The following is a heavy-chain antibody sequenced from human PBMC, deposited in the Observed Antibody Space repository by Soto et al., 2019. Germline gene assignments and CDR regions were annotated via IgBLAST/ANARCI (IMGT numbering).Heavy chain of an antibody. J-gene: IGHJ5*02. D-gene: IGHD2-2*01. Sequence: ASVKVSCKASGDTFSSYAISWVRQAPGQGLEWMGGIIPIFGTANYAQKFQGRVTITADESTSTAYMELSSLRSEDTAVYYCARDPGPPCSSTSCQGENWFDPWGQGTLVTVSS. V-gene: IGHV1-69*13. CDR1: GDTFSSYA. CDR2: IIPIFGTA. CDR3: ARDPGPPCSSTSCQGENWFDP.